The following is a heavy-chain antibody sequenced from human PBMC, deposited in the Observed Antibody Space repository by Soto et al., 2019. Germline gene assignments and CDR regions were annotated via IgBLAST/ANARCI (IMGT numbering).Heavy chain of an antibody. CDR1: GFTFSSYG. CDR3: AKCGWGSSGRLDYYGMDV. D-gene: IGHD3-10*01. Sequence: QVQLVESGGGVVQPGRSLRLSCAASGFTFSSYGMHWVRQAPGKGLEWVAVISYDGSNKYYADSVKGRFTISRDNSKNTLYLQMNSLRAEDTAVYYCAKCGWGSSGRLDYYGMDVCGQGTTVTVSS. CDR2: ISYDGSNK. V-gene: IGHV3-30*18. J-gene: IGHJ6*02.